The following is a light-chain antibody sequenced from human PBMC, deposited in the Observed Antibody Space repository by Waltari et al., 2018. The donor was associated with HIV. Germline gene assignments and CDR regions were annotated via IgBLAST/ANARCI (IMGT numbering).Light chain of an antibody. Sequence: SYVLTQPPSVSVAPGAAATISCGAWNIGGKSVHWYKQQPGQAPVLVTRYNSDRPSGITDRISGSNSGHTATLTITSVEAGDEVTYYCQVWDSSNEHVVFGGGTELTVL. CDR1: NIGGKS. CDR2: YNS. J-gene: IGLJ3*02. V-gene: IGLV3-21*04. CDR3: QVWDSSNEHVV.